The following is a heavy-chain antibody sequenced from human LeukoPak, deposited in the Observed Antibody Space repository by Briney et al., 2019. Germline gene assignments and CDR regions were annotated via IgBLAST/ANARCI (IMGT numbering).Heavy chain of an antibody. J-gene: IGHJ4*02. CDR1: GGSISSYY. CDR2: IYYSGST. CDR3: AAMTTVTMYSYFFDS. V-gene: IGHV4-59*12. Sequence: PSETLSLTCTVSGGSISSYYWSWIRQPPGKGLEWIGYIYYSGSTYYNPSLKSRVTISVDTSKNQFSLKLSSVTAADTAIYYCAAMTTVTMYSYFFDSWGQGTLLTVSS. D-gene: IGHD4-17*01.